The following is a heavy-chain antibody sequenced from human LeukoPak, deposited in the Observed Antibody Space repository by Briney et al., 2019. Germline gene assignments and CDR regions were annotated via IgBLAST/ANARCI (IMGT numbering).Heavy chain of an antibody. CDR3: ARAGTVTTAHYFDY. V-gene: IGHV3-33*01. Sequence: GGSLRLSCAASGFTFSSYGMHWVRQAPGKGLEWVAVIWYDGSNKYYADSVKGRFTISRDNSKNTLYLQMNSLRAEDTAVYYCARAGTVTTAHYFDYWGQGTLVTVSS. CDR2: IWYDGSNK. J-gene: IGHJ4*02. D-gene: IGHD4-17*01. CDR1: GFTFSSYG.